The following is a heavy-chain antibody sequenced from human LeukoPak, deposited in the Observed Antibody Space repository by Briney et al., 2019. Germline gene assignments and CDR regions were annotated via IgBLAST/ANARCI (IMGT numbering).Heavy chain of an antibody. Sequence: GASLRLSCAASGFTFDDYGMSWVRQAPGKGLEWVSGINWNGGSTGYADSVKGRFTISRDNAKNSLYLQMNSLRAEDTALYYCARGAAYSSGWFHYYFDYWGQGTLVTVSS. CDR3: ARGAAYSSGWFHYYFDY. CDR2: INWNGGST. J-gene: IGHJ4*02. D-gene: IGHD6-19*01. CDR1: GFTFDDYG. V-gene: IGHV3-20*04.